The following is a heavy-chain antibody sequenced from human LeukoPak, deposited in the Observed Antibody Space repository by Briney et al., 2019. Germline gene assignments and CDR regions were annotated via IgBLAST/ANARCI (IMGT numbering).Heavy chain of an antibody. Sequence: ASVKVSCKASGYTFTRYGLSWGRQAPGQGLEWMGWISAHNGNTNYAQKLQGRVTMTTDTSTSTAYMELRSLRSDDTAVYYCARDLISDYWGQGTLVTVSS. V-gene: IGHV1-18*01. CDR2: ISAHNGNT. CDR3: ARDLISDY. D-gene: IGHD3-10*01. J-gene: IGHJ4*02. CDR1: GYTFTRYG.